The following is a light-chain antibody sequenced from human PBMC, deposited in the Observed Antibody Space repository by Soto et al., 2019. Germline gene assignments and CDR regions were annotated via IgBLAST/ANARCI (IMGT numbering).Light chain of an antibody. CDR2: SHN. J-gene: IGLJ1*01. CDR1: SSNIGSNT. CDR3: AVWDDSLSAYV. V-gene: IGLV1-44*01. Sequence: QSVLTQPPSASGTPGQRVTISCSGSSSNIGSNTVNWYQQHPGTAPKLLIYSHNQRPSGVPARFFGSKSGTSASLAISGLQSEDEADYYCAVWDDSLSAYVFGTGTKVTV.